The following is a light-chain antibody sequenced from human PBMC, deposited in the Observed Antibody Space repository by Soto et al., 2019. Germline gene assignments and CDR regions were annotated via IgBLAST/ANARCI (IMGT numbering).Light chain of an antibody. Sequence: ESVLTQSPGTLSLSPGEKATLSCRASQSVSSSYLAWYQQKPGQAPRLLIYGASSWATGIPDRFIGSGSGTAFTLTVSRLEPEDFAVYYGQQFGSSSWTFGQGPKVEVK. CDR1: QSVSSSY. CDR2: GAS. V-gene: IGKV3-20*01. J-gene: IGKJ1*01. CDR3: QQFGSSSWT.